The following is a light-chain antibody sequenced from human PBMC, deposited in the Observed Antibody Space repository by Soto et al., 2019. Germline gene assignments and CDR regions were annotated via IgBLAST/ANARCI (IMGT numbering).Light chain of an antibody. CDR2: DVN. CDR3: SAHGGTNPYV. J-gene: IGLJ1*01. Sequence: QSALTQPPSASGSPGQSVAISCTGTASDIGGYTFVSWYQQHPGKAPKLLIYDVNKRPSGVPDRFSGSESGNTASLTVSGLQAEDEADYYCSAHGGTNPYVFGTGTKVTVL. CDR1: ASDIGGYTF. V-gene: IGLV2-8*01.